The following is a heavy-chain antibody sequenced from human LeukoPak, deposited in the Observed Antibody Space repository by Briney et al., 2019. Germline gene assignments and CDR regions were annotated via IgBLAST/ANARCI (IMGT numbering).Heavy chain of an antibody. D-gene: IGHD6-19*01. V-gene: IGHV4-59*01. CDR3: ARAEGDSGWVFDY. CDR1: GFTFSSYA. CDR2: IYYSGST. J-gene: IGHJ4*02. Sequence: GSLRLSCAASGFTFSSYAMSWVRQAPGKGLEWIGYIYYSGSTNYNPSLKSRVTISVDTSKNQFSLKLSSVTAADTAVYYCARAEGDSGWVFDYWGQGTLVTVSS.